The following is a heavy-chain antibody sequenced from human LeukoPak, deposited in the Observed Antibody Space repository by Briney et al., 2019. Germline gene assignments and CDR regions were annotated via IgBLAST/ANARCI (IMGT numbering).Heavy chain of an antibody. V-gene: IGHV1-46*01. Sequence: ASVKVSCKASGYTFTSYYIQWVRQATGEGLEWMGILNPNSGSTMYAQRFQGRVTMTRGTSTNTVYMELSSLRSEDTAVYYCARGWELLSQVGYYFDYWGQGTLVTVSS. D-gene: IGHD1-26*01. CDR2: LNPNSGST. CDR1: GYTFTSYY. J-gene: IGHJ4*02. CDR3: ARGWELLSQVGYYFDY.